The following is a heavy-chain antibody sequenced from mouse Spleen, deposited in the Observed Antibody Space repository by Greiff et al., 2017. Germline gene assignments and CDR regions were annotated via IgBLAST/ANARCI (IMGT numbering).Heavy chain of an antibody. J-gene: IGHJ4*01. D-gene: IGHD2-1*01. CDR3: ARSLYGNSFYYAMDY. V-gene: IGHV1-18*01. CDR2: INPNNGGT. Sequence: EVQLQQSGPELVKPGASVKIPCKASGYTFTDYNMDWVKQSHGKSLEWIGDINPNNGGTIYNQKFKGKATLTVDKSSSTAYMELRSLTSEDTAVYYCARSLYGNSFYYAMDYWGQGTSVTVSS. CDR1: GYTFTDYN.